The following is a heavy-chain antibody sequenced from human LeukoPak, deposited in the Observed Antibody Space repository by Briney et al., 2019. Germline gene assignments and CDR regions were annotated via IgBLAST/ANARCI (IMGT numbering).Heavy chain of an antibody. Sequence: ASVKVSCKASGGTFSSYAISGVRQAPGQGLEWMGRIIPIFGTANYAQKFQGRVTITTDESTSTAYMELSSLRSEDTAVYYCAREWYYDSSGTLSLDYWGQGTLVTVSS. CDR3: AREWYYDSSGTLSLDY. CDR2: IIPIFGTA. V-gene: IGHV1-69*05. D-gene: IGHD3-22*01. CDR1: GGTFSSYA. J-gene: IGHJ4*02.